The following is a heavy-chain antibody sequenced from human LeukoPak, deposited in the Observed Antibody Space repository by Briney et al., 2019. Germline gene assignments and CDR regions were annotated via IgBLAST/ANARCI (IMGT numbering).Heavy chain of an antibody. V-gene: IGHV6-1*01. CDR2: TYYRSTWYN. CDR3: ARRLTQYDCFDP. J-gene: IGHJ5*02. Sequence: PSETLSLTCAVSGGSISSGGYSWSWIRQSPSRGLEWLGRTYYRSTWYNDYAVSVRGRITVNPDTSKNQFSLHLNSVTPEDTAVYYCARRLTQYDCFDPWGRESWSPSPQ. CDR1: GGSISSGGYS. D-gene: IGHD2-2*01.